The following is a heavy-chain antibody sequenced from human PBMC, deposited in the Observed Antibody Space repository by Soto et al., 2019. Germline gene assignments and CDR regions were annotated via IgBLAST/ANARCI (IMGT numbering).Heavy chain of an antibody. CDR1: GFTFSSYG. D-gene: IGHD1-26*01. V-gene: IGHV3-30*03. CDR3: ARAFSGSYPNFDY. J-gene: IGHJ4*02. CDR2: ISYDGING. Sequence: QPGGSLRLSCAASGFTFSSYGMHWVRQAPGKGLEWVAVISYDGINGYYADSVRGRFAISRDNSKNTLYLQMNSLRPEDTAVYYCARAFSGSYPNFDYWGQGTLVTVSS.